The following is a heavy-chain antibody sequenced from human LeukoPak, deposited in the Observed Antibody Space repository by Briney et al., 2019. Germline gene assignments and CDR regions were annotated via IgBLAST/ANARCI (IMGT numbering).Heavy chain of an antibody. V-gene: IGHV4-30-4*01. Sequence: SQTLSLTCTVSGGSISSGDYYWSWIRQPPGTGLEWIGYIYYSGSTYYNPSLKSRVTISVDTSKNQFSLKLSSVTAADTAVYYCARASGYSSSWYFDYWGQGTLVTVSS. D-gene: IGHD6-13*01. CDR3: ARASGYSSSWYFDY. CDR2: IYYSGST. J-gene: IGHJ4*02. CDR1: GGSISSGDYY.